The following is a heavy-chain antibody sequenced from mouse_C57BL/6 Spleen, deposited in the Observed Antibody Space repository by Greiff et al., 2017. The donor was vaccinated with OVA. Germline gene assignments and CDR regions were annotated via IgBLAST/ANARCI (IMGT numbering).Heavy chain of an antibody. CDR3: AIDGYFDY. J-gene: IGHJ2*01. V-gene: IGHV1-55*01. CDR1: GYTFTSYW. D-gene: IGHD2-3*01. Sequence: VKLQESGAELVKPGASVKMSCKASGYTFTSYWITWVKQRPGQGLEWIGDIYPGSGSTNYNEKFKSKATLTVDTSSSTAYMQLSSLTSEDSAVYYCAIDGYFDYWGQGTTLTVSS. CDR2: IYPGSGST.